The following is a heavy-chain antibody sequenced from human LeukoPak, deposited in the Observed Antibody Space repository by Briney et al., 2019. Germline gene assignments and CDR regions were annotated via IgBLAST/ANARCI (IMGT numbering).Heavy chain of an antibody. CDR2: ISSSGSTI. D-gene: IGHD3-22*01. Sequence: GALRLSCAASGFTFSDYYMSWIRQAPGKGLEWASYISSSGSTIYYADSVKGRFTISRDNAKNSLYLQMNSLRAEDTAVYYCVDSSGYYYPEYFQHWGQGTLVTVSS. CDR3: VDSSGYYYPEYFQH. CDR1: GFTFSDYY. J-gene: IGHJ1*01. V-gene: IGHV3-11*01.